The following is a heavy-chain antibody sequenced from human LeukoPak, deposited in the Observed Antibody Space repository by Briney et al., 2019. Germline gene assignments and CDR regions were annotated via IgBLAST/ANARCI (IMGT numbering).Heavy chain of an antibody. CDR3: ARVGFWGYYPLDV. J-gene: IGHJ5*02. CDR1: GYTFTSYY. Sequence: GASVKVSCKASGYTFTSYYMHWVRQAPGQGLEWMGIINPSGGSTSYAQKFQGRVTMTRNTSISTAYMELSSLRSEDTAVYYCARVGFWGYYPLDVWGQGTLVTVSS. V-gene: IGHV1-46*01. D-gene: IGHD3-16*01. CDR2: INPSGGST.